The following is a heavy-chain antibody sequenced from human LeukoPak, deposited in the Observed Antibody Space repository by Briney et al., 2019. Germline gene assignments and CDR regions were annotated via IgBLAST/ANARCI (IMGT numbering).Heavy chain of an antibody. CDR1: GFIFGGYW. CDR2: INPDGSIK. V-gene: IGHV3-7*01. CDR3: ASGFLQWLY. D-gene: IGHD3-3*01. J-gene: IGHJ4*02. Sequence: GGSLRLSCAASGFIFGGYWMSWVRQAPGRGLEWVANINPDGSIKYYVDSIKGRFTISRNNAKNSLYLQMNSLRAEDTAVYYCASGFLQWLYWGQGTLVTVSS.